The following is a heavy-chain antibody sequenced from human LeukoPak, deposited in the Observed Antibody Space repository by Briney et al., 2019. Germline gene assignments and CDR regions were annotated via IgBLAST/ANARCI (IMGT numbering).Heavy chain of an antibody. Sequence: GGSLRLSCAASGFTFSGSAMHWVRQASGKGLEWVGRIRSKANSYATAYAASVKGRFTISRDDSKNTAYLQMNSLKTEDTAVYYCTKTPKDYGDYVDWGQGTLVTVSS. J-gene: IGHJ4*02. CDR2: IRSKANSYAT. V-gene: IGHV3-73*01. D-gene: IGHD4-17*01. CDR1: GFTFSGSA. CDR3: TKTPKDYGDYVD.